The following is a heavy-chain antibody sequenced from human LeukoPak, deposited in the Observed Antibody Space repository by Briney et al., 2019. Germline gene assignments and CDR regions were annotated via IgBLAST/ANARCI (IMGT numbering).Heavy chain of an antibody. CDR2: INPNSGGT. J-gene: IGHJ3*02. CDR1: GYTFTGYY. CDR3: ASSSVANRIVVRAVPYAFDI. V-gene: IGHV1-2*02. D-gene: IGHD3-22*01. Sequence: GASVKVSCKASGYTFTGYYMHWVRQAPGQGLEWMGWINPNSGGTNYAQKFQGRVTMTRDTSISTAYMELSRLRSDDTAVYYCASSSVANRIVVRAVPYAFDIWGQGTMVTVSS.